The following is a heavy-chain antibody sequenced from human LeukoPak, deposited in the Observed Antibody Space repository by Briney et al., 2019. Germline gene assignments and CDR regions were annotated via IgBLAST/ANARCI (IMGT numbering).Heavy chain of an antibody. CDR2: VNRNGDGT. D-gene: IGHD1-26*01. Sequence: PGGSLRLSCAASGFSFDDYGMSWVRQGPGEGLEWVAAVNRNGDGTGYADSVKGRFTISRDNAKNSLYLQMNSLRAEDTALYYCARDHKGGAGADAFDIWGHGTMVTVSS. V-gene: IGHV3-20*04. CDR1: GFSFDDYG. J-gene: IGHJ3*02. CDR3: ARDHKGGAGADAFDI.